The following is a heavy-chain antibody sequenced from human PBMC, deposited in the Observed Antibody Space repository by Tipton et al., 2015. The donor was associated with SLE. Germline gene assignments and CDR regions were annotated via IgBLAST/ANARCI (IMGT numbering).Heavy chain of an antibody. D-gene: IGHD3-9*01. CDR2: ISHSGDSI. CDR3: AREENGPFYFGMDV. V-gene: IGHV3-48*03. Sequence: SLRLSCVASGFDFRSYEMSWVRQAPGKGLEWVSYISHSGDSIYYADSVKGRFTVSRDNAKNSLYLQLNSLRAEDTALYYCAREENGPFYFGMDVWGQGTLVTVSS. CDR1: GFDFRSYE. J-gene: IGHJ4*02.